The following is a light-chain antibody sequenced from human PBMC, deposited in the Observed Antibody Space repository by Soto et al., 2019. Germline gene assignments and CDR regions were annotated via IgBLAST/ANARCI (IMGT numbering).Light chain of an antibody. CDR3: QRGYILPRT. CDR2: SAT. V-gene: IGKV1-39*01. CDR1: QGISTN. Sequence: DIQMTQSPSSLPASVADRVTITCRASQGISTNLIWYQQKPGKAPKVLIYSATSLRSGVPSRFSRSGCGTEFTLTINCLHREDFTSYFWQRGYILPRTFGGGTRVQI. J-gene: IGKJ4*01.